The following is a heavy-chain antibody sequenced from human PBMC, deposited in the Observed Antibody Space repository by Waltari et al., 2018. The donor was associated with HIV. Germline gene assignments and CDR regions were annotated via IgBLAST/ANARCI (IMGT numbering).Heavy chain of an antibody. CDR2: ISDDGSAK. J-gene: IGHJ4*02. CDR3: ARDSTSMVSYFDY. D-gene: IGHD5-18*01. V-gene: IGHV3-30-3*01. Sequence: QVHLVESGGGVVQPGRSLRLSCSASGFTFSSLAMNWVRQSPGKGLEWVALISDDGSAKYYADSVKGRFTISRDNSKNTLYLQMKNLGTDDTAVFFCARDSTSMVSYFDYWGRGILVTVSS. CDR1: GFTFSSLA.